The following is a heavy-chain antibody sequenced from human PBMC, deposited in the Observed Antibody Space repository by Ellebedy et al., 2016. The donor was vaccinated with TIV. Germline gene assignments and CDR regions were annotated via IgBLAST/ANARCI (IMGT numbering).Heavy chain of an antibody. CDR1: GFTFSSYA. Sequence: GESLKISCAASGFTFSSYAMSWVRHAPGQGLEWVSGINGNAVSTAYADSVKGRFTISRDNSKDTLFLQMNSLRAEDTAVYYCASSRYHYYLGNTIFVYWGQGTLVTVSS. CDR3: ASSRYHYYLGNTIFVY. J-gene: IGHJ4*02. CDR2: INGNAVST. D-gene: IGHD3-10*01. V-gene: IGHV3-23*01.